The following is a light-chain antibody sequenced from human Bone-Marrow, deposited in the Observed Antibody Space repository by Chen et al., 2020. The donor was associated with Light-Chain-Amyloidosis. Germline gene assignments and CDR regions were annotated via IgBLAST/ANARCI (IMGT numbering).Light chain of an antibody. CDR1: DLPTKY. V-gene: IGLV3-25*03. Sequence: SYVLTQPPSVRVSPGQTARLTCAGDDLPTKYAYWYQQKPGQAPVLVIHRDTERPSGISERFSGSSSGTTATLTISGVQAEDEADYHCQSADSSGTYEVIFGGGTKLTVL. CDR2: RDT. CDR3: QSADSSGTYEVI. J-gene: IGLJ2*01.